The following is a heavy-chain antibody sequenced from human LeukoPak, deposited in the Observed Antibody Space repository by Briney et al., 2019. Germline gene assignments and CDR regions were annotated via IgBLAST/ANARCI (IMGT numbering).Heavy chain of an antibody. V-gene: IGHV3-20*04. CDR2: INWNGGST. CDR1: GFTFDDYG. D-gene: IGHD2-2*01. Sequence: PGGSLRLSCAASGFTFDDYGMSWVRQAPGKGLEWVSGINWNGGSTGYADSVKGRFTISRDNAKNSLYLQMNSLRSEDTAVYYCARAKGYCSSTSCYGMDVWGKGTTVTVSS. CDR3: ARAKGYCSSTSCYGMDV. J-gene: IGHJ6*04.